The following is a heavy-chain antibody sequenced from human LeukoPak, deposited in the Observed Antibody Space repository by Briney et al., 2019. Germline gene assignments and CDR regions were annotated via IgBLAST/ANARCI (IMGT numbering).Heavy chain of an antibody. V-gene: IGHV1-18*01. CDR1: GYTFTSYG. CDR2: ISAYNGNT. D-gene: IGHD3-22*01. Sequence: ASVKVSCKASGYTFTSYGISWVRQAPGQGLEWMGWISAYNGNTNYAQKLQGRVTMTTDTSTSTAYMELRSLRSDDTAVYYCARAKESYYDSSDAFDIWGQGTMVTVSS. J-gene: IGHJ3*02. CDR3: ARAKESYYDSSDAFDI.